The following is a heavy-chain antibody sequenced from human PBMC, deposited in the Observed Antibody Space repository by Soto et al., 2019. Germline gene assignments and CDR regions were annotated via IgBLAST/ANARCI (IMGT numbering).Heavy chain of an antibody. CDR1: GGTFSSYA. CDR2: IIPIFGTA. J-gene: IGHJ4*02. CDR3: ARDRYSSGWSLDY. Sequence: SVKVSFKASGGTFSSYAISWLRQAPGQGLEWMGGIIPIFGTANYAQKFQGRVTITADESTSTAYMELSSLRSEDTAVYYCARDRYSSGWSLDYWGQGTLVTVST. V-gene: IGHV1-69*13. D-gene: IGHD6-19*01.